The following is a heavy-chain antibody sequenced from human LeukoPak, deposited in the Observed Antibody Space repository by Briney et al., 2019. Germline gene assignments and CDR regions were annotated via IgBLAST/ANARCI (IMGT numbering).Heavy chain of an antibody. Sequence: ASVKVSCKASGYTLTGYYMHWVQQAPGKGLEWMGLVDPEDGKTIYAEKFQGRVTITADTSTDTAYMELSSLRSEDTAVYYCATLSATVVTDYWGQGTLVTVSS. CDR2: VDPEDGKT. V-gene: IGHV1-69-2*01. D-gene: IGHD4-23*01. CDR3: ATLSATVVTDY. CDR1: GYTLTGYY. J-gene: IGHJ4*02.